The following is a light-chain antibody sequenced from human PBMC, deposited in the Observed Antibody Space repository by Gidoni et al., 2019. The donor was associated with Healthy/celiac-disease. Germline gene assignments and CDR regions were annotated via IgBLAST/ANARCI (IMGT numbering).Light chain of an antibody. V-gene: IGLV2-14*01. J-gene: IGLJ2*01. CDR3: SSYTSSSTPVV. CDR1: SSDVGGYNY. Sequence: QSALTQPAPLSGSPGQSITISCTGTSSDVGGYNYVSWYQQHPGKAPKLMIYDVSNRPSGVSNRFSGSKSGNTASLTISGLQAEDEADYYCSSYTSSSTPVVFGGGTKLTVL. CDR2: DVS.